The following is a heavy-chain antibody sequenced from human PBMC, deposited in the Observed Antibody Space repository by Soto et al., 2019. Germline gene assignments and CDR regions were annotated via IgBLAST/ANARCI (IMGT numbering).Heavy chain of an antibody. J-gene: IGHJ6*03. CDR1: GYTFTSYA. CDR3: ASGGDILTGFPPGGYNYYMDV. CDR2: INAGNGNT. Sequence: QVQLVQSGAEVKKPGASVKVSCKASGYTFTSYAMHWVRQAPGQRLEWMGWINAGNGNTKYSQKFQGRVTITRDTTASTAYIELSSMRSEDTAVYYCASGGDILTGFPPGGYNYYMDVWGKGTMVSVPS. D-gene: IGHD3-9*01. V-gene: IGHV1-3*01.